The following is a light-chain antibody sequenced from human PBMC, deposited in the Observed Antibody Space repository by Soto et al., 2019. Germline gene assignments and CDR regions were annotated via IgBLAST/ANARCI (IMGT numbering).Light chain of an antibody. CDR3: CSYATPRL. V-gene: IGLV2-23*02. J-gene: IGLJ2*01. CDR2: EVS. CDR1: SSDVGSYNL. Sequence: QSALTQPASVSGSPGQSITICCTGTSSDVGSYNLVSWYQQHPGKAPKLMIYEVSERPSGVSNRFSGSKSGNTASLTISGLQAEDEADYYCCSYATPRLFGGGTKLTVL.